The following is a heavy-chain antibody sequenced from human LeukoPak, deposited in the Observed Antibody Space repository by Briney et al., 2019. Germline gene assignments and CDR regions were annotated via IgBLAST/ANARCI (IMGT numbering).Heavy chain of an antibody. CDR1: GFTFSNSA. D-gene: IGHD3-3*01. Sequence: GGSLRLSCAASGFTFSNSAMGWVRQAPGKGLEWVSAIDSTSTYIFYIDSVKGRFTIFRDNSKNTLYLQMTSLRAEDTAVYYCANSSWSHFDPWGQGTLVTVSS. J-gene: IGHJ5*02. V-gene: IGHV3-23*05. CDR3: ANSSWSHFDP. CDR2: IDSTSTYI.